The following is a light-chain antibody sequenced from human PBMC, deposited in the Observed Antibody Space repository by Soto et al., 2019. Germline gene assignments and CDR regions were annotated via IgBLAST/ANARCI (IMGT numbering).Light chain of an antibody. Sequence: QSVLTQPPSASGSPGQSVTISCSGTSSDVGGYNYVSWYQQHPGKAPKLLIYEVSKRPSGVPDRFSGSKSGNTASLTVSGLQADDEADYYCSSYVGSHNYAFGVGTKFTVL. J-gene: IGLJ1*01. V-gene: IGLV2-8*01. CDR3: SSYVGSHNYA. CDR2: EVS. CDR1: SSDVGGYNY.